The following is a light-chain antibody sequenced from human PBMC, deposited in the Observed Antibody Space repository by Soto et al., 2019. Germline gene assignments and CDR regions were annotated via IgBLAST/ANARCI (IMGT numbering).Light chain of an antibody. CDR1: QSVYSN. CDR3: QQYNNWPPVT. Sequence: EIVMTQSPATLSVSPGERATLSCRASQSVYSNLAWYQQKPGQAPRLLIYGASTRATGIPARFSGSGAGTEFTLNISSLQSEDSAVYYCQQYNNWPPVTFGGGTKVEIK. J-gene: IGKJ4*01. V-gene: IGKV3D-15*01. CDR2: GAS.